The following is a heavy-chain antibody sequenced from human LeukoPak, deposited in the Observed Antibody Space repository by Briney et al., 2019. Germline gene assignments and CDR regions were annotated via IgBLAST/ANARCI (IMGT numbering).Heavy chain of an antibody. CDR2: ISGSGGST. D-gene: IGHD3-9*01. CDR3: AKLVRRLSRSRVDWLADDAFDI. Sequence: GGSLRLSCAASGFTFSSYAMSWVRQAPGKGLEWVSAISGSGGSTYYADSVKGRFTISRDNSKNTLYLQMNSLRAEDTAVYYCAKLVRRLSRSRVDWLADDAFDIWGQGTMVTVSS. CDR1: GFTFSSYA. V-gene: IGHV3-23*01. J-gene: IGHJ3*02.